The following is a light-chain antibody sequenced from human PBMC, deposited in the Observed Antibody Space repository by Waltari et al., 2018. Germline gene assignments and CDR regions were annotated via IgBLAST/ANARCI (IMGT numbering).Light chain of an antibody. J-gene: IGLJ2*01. CDR2: DVS. CDR3: SSYTSSSTPCVV. V-gene: IGLV2-14*01. CDR1: SSDVGGYNY. Sequence: QSALTQPASVSGSPGQSITISCTGTSSDVGGYNYVSWYLQHPGKAPKLMIYDVSNRASGVSNRFSGSKSGTTATLTISGLQAEDEADYYCSSYTSSSTPCVVFGGGTKLTVL.